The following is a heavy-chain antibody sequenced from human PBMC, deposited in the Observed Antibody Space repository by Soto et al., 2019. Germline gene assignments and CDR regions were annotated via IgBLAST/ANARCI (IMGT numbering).Heavy chain of an antibody. CDR1: GYSFTSYW. CDR2: IDPSDSYT. CDR3: ARQDIVVVPAAPYGMDV. V-gene: IGHV5-10-1*01. Sequence: PGESLKISFKGSGYSFTSYWISWVRQMPGKGLEWMGRIDPSDSYTNYSPSFQGHVTISADKSISTAYLQWSSLKASDTAMYYCARQDIVVVPAAPYGMDVWGQGTTVTVSS. D-gene: IGHD2-2*01. J-gene: IGHJ6*02.